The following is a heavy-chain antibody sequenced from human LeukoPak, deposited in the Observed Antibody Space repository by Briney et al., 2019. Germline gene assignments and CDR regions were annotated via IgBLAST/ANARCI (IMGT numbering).Heavy chain of an antibody. CDR1: GYTFTGYY. V-gene: IGHV1-2*02. CDR2: INPNSGGT. Sequence: ASVKVSCKASGYTFTGYYMHWVRQAPGQGLEWMGWINPNSGGTNYAQKFQGRVTMTRDTSISTAYMELSRLRSDDTAVYYCARGGSITMVRGVIDYWGQGTLVTVSS. CDR3: ARGGSITMVRGVIDY. D-gene: IGHD3-10*01. J-gene: IGHJ4*02.